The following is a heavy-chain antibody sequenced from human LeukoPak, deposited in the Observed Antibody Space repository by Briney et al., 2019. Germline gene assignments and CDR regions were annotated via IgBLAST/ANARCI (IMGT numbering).Heavy chain of an antibody. J-gene: IGHJ2*01. CDR2: IYYSGST. CDR3: ARAREPDGPMTTVTTGYFDL. V-gene: IGHV4-30-4*01. Sequence: SETLSLTCTVSGGSISSGDYYWSWIRQPPGKGLEWIGYIYYSGSTYYNPSLKSRVTISVDTSKNQFSLKLSSVTAADTAVYYCARAREPDGPMTTVTTGYFDLWGRGTLVTVSS. CDR1: GGSISSGDYY. D-gene: IGHD4-17*01.